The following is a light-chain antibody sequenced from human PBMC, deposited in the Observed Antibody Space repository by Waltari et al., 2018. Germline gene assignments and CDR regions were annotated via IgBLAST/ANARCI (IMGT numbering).Light chain of an antibody. CDR2: VNSDGSH. CDR1: SGHSSNI. J-gene: IGLJ3*02. V-gene: IGLV4-69*01. CDR3: QTGGFGIWV. Sequence: QLVLTQSPSASASLGASVKLTCTLSSGHSSNIIAWLQQRPERGPRYLMKVNSDGSHYKGDDIPDRFSGSSSGAERYLTISSLQSEDEAEYYCQTGGFGIWVFGGGTKLTVL.